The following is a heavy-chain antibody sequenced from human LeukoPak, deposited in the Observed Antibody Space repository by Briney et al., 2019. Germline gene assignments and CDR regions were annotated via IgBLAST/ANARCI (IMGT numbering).Heavy chain of an antibody. D-gene: IGHD1-1*01. Sequence: PSETLSLTCTVSGGPVSSGSYYWSRIRQPPGKGLEWIGYIYYSGSTNYNPSLKSRVTISVDTSKNQFSLKLSSVTAADTAVYYCASTLGYGWFDPWGQGTLVTVSS. CDR2: IYYSGST. V-gene: IGHV4-61*01. J-gene: IGHJ5*02. CDR1: GGPVSSGSYY. CDR3: ASTLGYGWFDP.